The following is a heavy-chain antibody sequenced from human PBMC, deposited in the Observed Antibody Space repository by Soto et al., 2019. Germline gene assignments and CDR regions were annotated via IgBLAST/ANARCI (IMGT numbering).Heavy chain of an antibody. CDR3: ATMRPYDSSGYHYERGFDY. V-gene: IGHV1-24*01. Sequence: QVQLVQSGAEVKKPGASVKVSCKVSGYTLTELSMHWERQAPGKGLEWMGGFDPEDGETIYAQKFQGRVTMTEDTSTDTAYMELSSLRSEDTAVYYCATMRPYDSSGYHYERGFDYWGQGTLVTVSS. CDR2: FDPEDGET. CDR1: GYTLTELS. J-gene: IGHJ4*02. D-gene: IGHD3-22*01.